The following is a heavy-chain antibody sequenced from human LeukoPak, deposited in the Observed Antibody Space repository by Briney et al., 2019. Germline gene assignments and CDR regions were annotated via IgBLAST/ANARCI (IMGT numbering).Heavy chain of an antibody. Sequence: SGTLSLTCTVSGGSISTRNYYWGWIRQPPGKGLEWIVSIRYSGSTYYNPSLRSRVTISVDTTKNQLSLKLASVTAADTAVYYCARQDCSAACYHFDYWGQGTLVTVSS. V-gene: IGHV4-39*01. CDR1: GGSISTRNYY. CDR2: IRYSGST. J-gene: IGHJ4*02. CDR3: ARQDCSAACYHFDY. D-gene: IGHD2-15*01.